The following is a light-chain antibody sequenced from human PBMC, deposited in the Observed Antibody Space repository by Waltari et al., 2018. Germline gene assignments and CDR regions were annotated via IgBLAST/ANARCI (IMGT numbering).Light chain of an antibody. V-gene: IGKV1-39*01. Sequence: DIQMTQSPSSLSASVGERVTIACRASQSVGSSLNWYQQKPGKAPKLLIYAASSLQSGVPSRFSGSGSGTDFTLTISSLQPEDFATYYCQQSYSTPRTFGQGTKLEIK. CDR1: QSVGSS. CDR3: QQSYSTPRT. J-gene: IGKJ2*01. CDR2: AAS.